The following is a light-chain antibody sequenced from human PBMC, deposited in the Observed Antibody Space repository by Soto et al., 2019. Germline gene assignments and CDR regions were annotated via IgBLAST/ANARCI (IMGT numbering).Light chain of an antibody. CDR3: QTWGTGIPWV. CDR2: LNSDGSH. Sequence: QPVLTQSPSASASLGPSVKLTCTLSSGHSSYAIAWHQQQPEKGPRYLMKLNSDGSHSKGDGIPDRFSGSSSGAERYLPISSLQSEDEADYYCQTWGTGIPWVFGGGTKLTVL. J-gene: IGLJ3*02. CDR1: SGHSSYA. V-gene: IGLV4-69*01.